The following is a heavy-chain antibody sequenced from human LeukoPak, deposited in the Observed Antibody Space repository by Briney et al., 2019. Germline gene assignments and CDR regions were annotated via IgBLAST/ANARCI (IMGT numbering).Heavy chain of an antibody. CDR2: IHPSGML. CDR1: GGSISSYY. Sequence: KPSETLSLTCTISGGSISSYYWSWIRQPAGKGLEWIGSIHPSGMLYNHRSLESRVTMSRVTSKNQFSLNLNSVTAADTAVYFCSRGLDSRKLGYWGQGILVTVSS. CDR3: SRGLDSRKLGY. J-gene: IGHJ4*02. V-gene: IGHV4-4*07. D-gene: IGHD3-22*01.